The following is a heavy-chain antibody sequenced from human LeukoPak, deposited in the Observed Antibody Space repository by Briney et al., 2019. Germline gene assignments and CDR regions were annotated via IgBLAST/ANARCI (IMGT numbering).Heavy chain of an antibody. V-gene: IGHV3-33*01. CDR1: GSTFSSYG. Sequence: PGRSLRLSCAASGSTFSSYGMHWVRQAPGKGLEWVAVIWYDGSNKYYADSVKGRFTISRDNSKNTLYLQMNSLRAEDTAVYYCARDRAYSSRLFDNWGQGTLVTVSS. J-gene: IGHJ4*02. D-gene: IGHD6-13*01. CDR2: IWYDGSNK. CDR3: ARDRAYSSRLFDN.